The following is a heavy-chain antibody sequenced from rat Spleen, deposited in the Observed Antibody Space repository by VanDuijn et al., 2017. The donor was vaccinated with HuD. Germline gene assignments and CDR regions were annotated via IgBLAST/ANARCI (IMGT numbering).Heavy chain of an antibody. D-gene: IGHD1-11*01. Sequence: EVQLVESGGGLVQPGRSLKLSCITSGFTFNNYWMTWIRQASGKGLEWVASITHTGDSTYYPDSVKGRLTISRDNEKSTLYLQMNSLRSEDTATYYCTAGGGYWDYWGQGVMVTVSS. J-gene: IGHJ2*01. CDR1: GFTFNNYW. CDR3: TAGGGYWDY. CDR2: ITHTGDST. V-gene: IGHV5-31*01.